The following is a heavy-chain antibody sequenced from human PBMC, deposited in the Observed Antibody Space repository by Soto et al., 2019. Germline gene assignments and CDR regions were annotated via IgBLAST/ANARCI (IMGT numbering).Heavy chain of an antibody. CDR3: AKLGPPPYYDILTGYYVDY. CDR1: GFTFSSYA. Sequence: GGSLRLSCAASGFTFSSYAMSWVRQAPGKGLEWVSAISGSGGSTYYADSVKGRFTISRDNSKNTLYLQMNSLRAEDTAVYYCAKLGPPPYYDILTGYYVDYWGQGTLVTVSS. CDR2: ISGSGGST. J-gene: IGHJ4*02. V-gene: IGHV3-23*01. D-gene: IGHD3-9*01.